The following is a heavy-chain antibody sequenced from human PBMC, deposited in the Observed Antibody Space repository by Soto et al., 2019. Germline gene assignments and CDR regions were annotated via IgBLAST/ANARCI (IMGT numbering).Heavy chain of an antibody. CDR1: RITLINHA. CDR3: VPGSSGTRGEDS. D-gene: IGHD1-1*01. V-gene: IGHV3-23*01. J-gene: IGHJ4*02. CDR2: VSESGSVT. Sequence: GGSLRLSCVASRITLINHAMTWVRQAPGKGLEWVSSVSESGSVTYCADSVKGRFTISRDNSKNTLYLQLTNLRVEDTAVYYCVPGSSGTRGEDSWGPGALVTV.